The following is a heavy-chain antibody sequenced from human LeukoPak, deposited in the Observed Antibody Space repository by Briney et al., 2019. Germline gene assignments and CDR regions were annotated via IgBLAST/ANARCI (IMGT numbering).Heavy chain of an antibody. CDR2: TVGGGDGT. CDR3: SKLTTT. J-gene: IGHJ4*02. V-gene: IGHV3-23*01. Sequence: GGSLRLSCAASGFTFSSTSMSWVRQAAGKGLGWVEVTVGGGDGTYYADSVKGRFTISRDNANNTLYLQMNSPRAEDTAVYYCSKLTTTWGQGTRVTVSS. D-gene: IGHD4-11*01. CDR1: GFTFSSTS.